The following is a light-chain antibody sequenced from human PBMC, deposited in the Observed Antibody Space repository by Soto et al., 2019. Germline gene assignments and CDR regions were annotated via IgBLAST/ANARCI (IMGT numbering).Light chain of an antibody. V-gene: IGKV3-11*01. CDR3: QQRSNWT. CDR2: DAS. Sequence: EIVLTQSPATVSLSPGERATLSCRASQSVSSYLAWYQQKPGQAPRLLIYDASNRATGIPARFSGSGSGTDFTLTISSLEPEDFAVYYCQQRSNWTFGGGTKVEIK. CDR1: QSVSSY. J-gene: IGKJ4*01.